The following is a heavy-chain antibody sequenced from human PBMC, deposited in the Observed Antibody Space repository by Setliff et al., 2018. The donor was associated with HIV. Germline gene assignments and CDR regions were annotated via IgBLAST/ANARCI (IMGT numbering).Heavy chain of an antibody. Sequence: PSETLSLTCAVYGQSISGYYWSWIRQTPGKGLEWIGVINHGGDTNYNPSLKSRVTISVGSSYNHFSLKLSSVTAADTGVYYCASRRGIEFYFDIWGQGTPVTVSS. CDR3: ASRRGIEFYFDI. CDR1: GQSISGYY. J-gene: IGHJ4*02. V-gene: IGHV4-34*01. D-gene: IGHD3-10*01. CDR2: INHGGDT.